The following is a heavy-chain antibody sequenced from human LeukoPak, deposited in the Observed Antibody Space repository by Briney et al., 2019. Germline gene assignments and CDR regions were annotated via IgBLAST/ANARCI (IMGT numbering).Heavy chain of an antibody. CDR3: AIFQGTYGDNDNDF. V-gene: IGHV1-69*13. CDR2: IIPMINTP. Sequence: SVKVSCKASGGTFRSFAINWVRQTPGKGLEWMGGIIPMINTPEYAQRFQGRVSITADESTSTGYMEVSSLRSEDTAVYYCAIFQGTYGDNDNDFWGQGTLVTVSS. D-gene: IGHD4-17*01. J-gene: IGHJ4*02. CDR1: GGTFRSFA.